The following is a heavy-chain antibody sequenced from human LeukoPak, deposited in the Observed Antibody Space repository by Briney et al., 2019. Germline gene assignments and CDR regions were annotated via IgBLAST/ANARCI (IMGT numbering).Heavy chain of an antibody. V-gene: IGHV3-23*01. CDR2: ITDGGGFT. CDR3: AKRLGSGKYYFDF. Sequence: GGSLRLSRTAAGFTFSSYAMSWVRQAPGKGLEWVSAITDGGGFTVYADSVKGRFTIPRENSKNTLYLQKDSPRAEDTAVYYCAKRLGSGKYYFDFWGQGTLVTVSS. CDR1: GFTFSSYA. J-gene: IGHJ4*02. D-gene: IGHD1-26*01.